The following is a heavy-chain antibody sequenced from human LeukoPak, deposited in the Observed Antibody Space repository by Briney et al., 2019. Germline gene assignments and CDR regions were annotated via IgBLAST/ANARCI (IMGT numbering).Heavy chain of an antibody. Sequence: PSETLSLTCTVSGGSISSYYRSWIRQPAGKGLEWIGRIYTSGSTNYNPSLKSRVTMSVDTSKNQFSLKLSSVTAADTAVYYCARGAYYYDSSGYYYSPFDYWGQGTLVTVSS. J-gene: IGHJ4*02. V-gene: IGHV4-4*07. CDR3: ARGAYYYDSSGYYYSPFDY. D-gene: IGHD3-22*01. CDR2: IYTSGST. CDR1: GGSISSYY.